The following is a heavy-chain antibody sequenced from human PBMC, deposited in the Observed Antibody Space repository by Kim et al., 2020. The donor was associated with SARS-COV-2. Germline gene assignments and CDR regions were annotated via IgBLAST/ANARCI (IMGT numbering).Heavy chain of an antibody. CDR3: AKDMGGSGSVNYYGMDV. D-gene: IGHD3-10*01. Sequence: GGSLRLSCAASGFTFDDYAMHWVRQAPGKGLEWVSGISWNSGSIGYADSVKGRFTISRDNAKNSLYLQMNSLRAEDTALYYCAKDMGGSGSVNYYGMDV. J-gene: IGHJ6*01. CDR2: ISWNSGSI. CDR1: GFTFDDYA. V-gene: IGHV3-9*01.